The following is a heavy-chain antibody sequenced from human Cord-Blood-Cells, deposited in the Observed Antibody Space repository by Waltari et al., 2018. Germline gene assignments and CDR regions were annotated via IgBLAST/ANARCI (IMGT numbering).Heavy chain of an antibody. CDR3: ASGCSSTSCYGGGYYYYYGMDV. J-gene: IGHJ6*02. V-gene: IGHV1-69*01. D-gene: IGHD2-2*01. CDR1: GSTFSSYA. CDR2: IIPIFGTA. Sequence: QVQLVQSGAEVKKPGSSVKVSCKASGSTFSSYAISWVRQAPGQGLEWMGGIIPIFGTANYAQKFQGRVTITADESTSTAYMELSSLRSEDTAVYYCASGCSSTSCYGGGYYYYYGMDVWGQGTTVTVSS.